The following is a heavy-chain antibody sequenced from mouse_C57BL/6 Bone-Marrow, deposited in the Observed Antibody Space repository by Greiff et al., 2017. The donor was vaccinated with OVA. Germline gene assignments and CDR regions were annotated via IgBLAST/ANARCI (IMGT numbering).Heavy chain of an antibody. CDR2: ISYDGSN. CDR3: ARAGKDPDY. J-gene: IGHJ2*01. CDR1: GYSITSGYY. D-gene: IGHD4-1*01. V-gene: IGHV3-6*01. Sequence: EVQLQESGPGLVKPSQSLSLTCSVSGYSITSGYYWNWIRQFPGNKLEWMGYISYDGSNNYNPSLKNRISITRDTSKTQFFLKLNSVTTEDTATYYCARAGKDPDYWGQGTTLTVSS.